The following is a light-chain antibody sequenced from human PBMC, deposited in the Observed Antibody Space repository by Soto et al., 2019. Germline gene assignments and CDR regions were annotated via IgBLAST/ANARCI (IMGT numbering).Light chain of an antibody. J-gene: IGKJ4*01. CDR2: DAT. Sequence: VLTQSPATLSLSPGEGASLSCRASQSISKYLAWYQQKPGQAPRLLIYDATNRATGIPARFSGSGYGTDLTLTISSLEPEDFAVYFCQERSHWPSLTFGGGTKVEI. CDR1: QSISKY. CDR3: QERSHWPSLT. V-gene: IGKV3-11*01.